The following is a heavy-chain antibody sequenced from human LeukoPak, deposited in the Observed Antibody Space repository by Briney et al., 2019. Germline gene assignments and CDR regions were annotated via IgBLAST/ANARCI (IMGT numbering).Heavy chain of an antibody. Sequence: SLRLSCAASGFTFDDYAMHWVRQTPRKGLEWVSGISWNSGNIGYADSVKGRFTISRDNARNSLYLQMNSLRAEDTALYYCAKDITHDTVMFSFASWGQGTLVTVSS. J-gene: IGHJ4*02. CDR2: ISWNSGNI. CDR1: GFTFDDYA. CDR3: AKDITHDTVMFSFAS. V-gene: IGHV3-9*01. D-gene: IGHD5-18*01.